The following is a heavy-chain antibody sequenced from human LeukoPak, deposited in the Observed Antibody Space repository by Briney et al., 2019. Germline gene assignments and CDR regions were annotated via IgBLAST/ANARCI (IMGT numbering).Heavy chain of an antibody. V-gene: IGHV4-4*07. CDR2: IYSSGIT. Sequence: SETLSLTCTVSGDSISNYYWSWIRQPAGKGLEWIGRIYSSGITNYNPSLKSRVTMSVDTSKNQFPLKLSSVTAADTAVYYCARDGVYGNSRYFDSWGQGALVTVSS. CDR3: ARDGVYGNSRYFDS. J-gene: IGHJ4*02. CDR1: GDSISNYY. D-gene: IGHD4-23*01.